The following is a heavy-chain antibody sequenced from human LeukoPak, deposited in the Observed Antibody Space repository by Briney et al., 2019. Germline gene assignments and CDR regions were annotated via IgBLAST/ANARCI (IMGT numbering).Heavy chain of an antibody. CDR1: GFTFSSYA. J-gene: IGHJ3*02. D-gene: IGHD1-7*01. Sequence: GGFLRLSCAASGFTFSSYAMSWVRQAPGKGLEWVSAISGSGGSTYYADSVKGRFTISRDNSKNTLYLQMNRLRAEDTAVYYCAKDLRGNWNYPSHAFDIWGQGTMVTVSS. V-gene: IGHV3-23*01. CDR2: ISGSGGST. CDR3: AKDLRGNWNYPSHAFDI.